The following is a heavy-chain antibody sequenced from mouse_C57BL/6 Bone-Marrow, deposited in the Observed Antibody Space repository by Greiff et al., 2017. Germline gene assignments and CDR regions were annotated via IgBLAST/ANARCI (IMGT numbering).Heavy chain of an antibody. CDR3: ARGGYWYFDV. J-gene: IGHJ1*03. Sequence: VQLQQPGAELVRPGTSVKLSCKASGYTFTSYWMHWVKQRPGQGLKWIGVIDPSDSYTNYNQKFKGKATLTVDTSSSTAYMQLSSLTSEDSAVYYCARGGYWYFDVWGTGTTVTVSS. V-gene: IGHV1-59*01. CDR2: IDPSDSYT. CDR1: GYTFTSYW.